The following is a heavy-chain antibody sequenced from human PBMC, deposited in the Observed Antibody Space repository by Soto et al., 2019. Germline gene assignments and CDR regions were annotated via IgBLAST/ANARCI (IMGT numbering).Heavy chain of an antibody. D-gene: IGHD2-2*01. J-gene: IGHJ5*02. CDR2: INHSGST. CDR1: GGSFSGYY. CDR3: AREAVVPAAMPFDP. V-gene: IGHV4-34*01. Sequence: QVQLQQWGAGLLKPSETLSLTCAVYGGSFSGYYWSWIRQPPGKGLEWIGEINHSGSTNYNPSLKSRVHISVDTSKHQFSLKLSSVTAADTAVYYCAREAVVPAAMPFDPWGQGTLVTVSS.